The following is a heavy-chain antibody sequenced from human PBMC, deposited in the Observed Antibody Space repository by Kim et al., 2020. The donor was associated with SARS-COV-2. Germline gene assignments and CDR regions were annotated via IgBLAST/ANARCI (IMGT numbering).Heavy chain of an antibody. CDR1: GGSFSGYY. J-gene: IGHJ6*02. Sequence: SETLSLTCAVYGGSFSGYYWSWIRQPPGKGLEWIGEINHSGSTNYNPSLKSRVTISVDTSKNQFSLKLSSVTAADTAVYYCARGQRAAAGRPYYYYYGMDVWGQGTTVTVSS. CDR3: ARGQRAAAGRPYYYYYGMDV. D-gene: IGHD6-13*01. V-gene: IGHV4-34*01. CDR2: INHSGST.